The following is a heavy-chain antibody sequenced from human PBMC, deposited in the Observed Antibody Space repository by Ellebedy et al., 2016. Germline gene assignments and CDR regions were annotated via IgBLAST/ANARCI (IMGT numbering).Heavy chain of an antibody. CDR1: GFTSGSYW. CDR3: ARDEK. CDR2: INPSGSEK. V-gene: IGHV3-7*01. Sequence: GGSLRLSCAASGFTSGSYWMSWVRQTPGKGLEWVANINPSGSEKKYVDSVKGRFTISRDNAKNSLFLQMNSLRAEDTAVYYCARDEKWGQGTLVTVSS. J-gene: IGHJ1*01.